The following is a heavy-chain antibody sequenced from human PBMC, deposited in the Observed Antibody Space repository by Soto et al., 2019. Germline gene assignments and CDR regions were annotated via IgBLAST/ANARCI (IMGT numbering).Heavy chain of an antibody. CDR3: ARVSEVDTVTTDYYYYYYMDV. CDR1: GFTFNSDS. J-gene: IGHJ6*03. D-gene: IGHD4-4*01. V-gene: IGHV3-21*01. Sequence: EVQLVESGGGLVKPGGSLRLSCAASGFTFNSDSMNWVRQAPWKGLEWVSSISSSSSYIYYADSVKGRFTISRDNAKNSLYLQMNSLRAEDTAVYYCARVSEVDTVTTDYYYYYYMDVWGKGTTVTVSS. CDR2: ISSSSSYI.